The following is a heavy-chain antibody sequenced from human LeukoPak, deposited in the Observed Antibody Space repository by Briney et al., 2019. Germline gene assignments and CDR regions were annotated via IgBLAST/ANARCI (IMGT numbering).Heavy chain of an antibody. CDR1: GFTFSSYA. V-gene: IGHV3-30*04. D-gene: IGHD6-19*01. J-gene: IGHJ3*02. CDR2: ISYDGSNK. CDR3: ASNTGYSSGWSAFDI. Sequence: GGSLRLSCAASGFTFSSYAMHWVRQAPAKGLEWVAVISYDGSNKYYADSVKGRFTISRDNSKNTLYLQMNSLRAEDTAVYYCASNTGYSSGWSAFDIWGQGTMVTVSS.